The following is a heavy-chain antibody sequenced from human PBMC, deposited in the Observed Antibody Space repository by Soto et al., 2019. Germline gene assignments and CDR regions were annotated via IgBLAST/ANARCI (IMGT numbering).Heavy chain of an antibody. V-gene: IGHV4-39*01. J-gene: IGHJ4*02. Sequence: SETLSLTCTVSGGSISSSSYYWGWIRQPPGKGLEWIGSIYYSGSTYYNPSLKGRVTISVDTSKNQFSLKLSSVTAADTAVYYCARQVGVVVVVVAATYFDYWGQGTLVTVSS. CDR1: GGSISSSSYY. D-gene: IGHD2-15*01. CDR2: IYYSGST. CDR3: ARQVGVVVVVVAATYFDY.